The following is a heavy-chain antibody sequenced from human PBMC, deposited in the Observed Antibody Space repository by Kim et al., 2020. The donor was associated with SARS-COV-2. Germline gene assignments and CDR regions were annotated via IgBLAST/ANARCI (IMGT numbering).Heavy chain of an antibody. V-gene: IGHV4-4*07. CDR3: ARGRTYYYDSSGYYDY. Sequence: SLKSRVTRAVDTSKNQFSLKLSSVTAADTAVYYCARGRTYYYDSSGYYDYWGQGTLVTVSS. D-gene: IGHD3-22*01. J-gene: IGHJ4*02.